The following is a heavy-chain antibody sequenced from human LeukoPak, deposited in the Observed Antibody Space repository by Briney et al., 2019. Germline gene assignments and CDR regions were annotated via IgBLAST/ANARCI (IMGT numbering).Heavy chain of an antibody. V-gene: IGHV1-46*01. CDR3: ARVGIVGSTDNWFDP. J-gene: IGHJ5*02. D-gene: IGHD1-26*01. Sequence: ASVKVSCKASGYTFTSYYMHWVRQAPGQGLEWMGIINPSGGSTSYAQKFQGRVTMTRDTSTSTVYMELSSLRSEDTAVYYCARVGIVGSTDNWFDPWGQGTLVTVSS. CDR1: GYTFTSYY. CDR2: INPSGGST.